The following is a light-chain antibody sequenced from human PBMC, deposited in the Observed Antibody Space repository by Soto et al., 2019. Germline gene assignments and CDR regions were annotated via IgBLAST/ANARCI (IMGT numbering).Light chain of an antibody. CDR2: GAS. Sequence: DIQMTQSPSTLSASVGDTVTVTCRASQSVSGWLAWYQQKPGEAPKLLIYGASSLHSGVPSRFSGTRSGTDFTLTISSLQPEDFATYYCQQANSYPWTFGQGTKVDIK. V-gene: IGKV1-5*01. CDR1: QSVSGW. CDR3: QQANSYPWT. J-gene: IGKJ1*01.